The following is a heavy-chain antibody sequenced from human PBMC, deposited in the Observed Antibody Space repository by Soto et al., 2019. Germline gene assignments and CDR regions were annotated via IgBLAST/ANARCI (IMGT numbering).Heavy chain of an antibody. Sequence: QVHLVESGGGVVQPGRSLRLSCAASGFIFTTYAMHWVRQAPGKGLEWVAVISYDGNHEYYADSVRGRFTISRDNSKNTLYLQMDSLRADDTALYYCARPSVAGTWGYYFDYWGQGALVTVSS. J-gene: IGHJ4*02. D-gene: IGHD6-19*01. CDR3: ARPSVAGTWGYYFDY. V-gene: IGHV3-30-3*01. CDR1: GFIFTTYA. CDR2: ISYDGNHE.